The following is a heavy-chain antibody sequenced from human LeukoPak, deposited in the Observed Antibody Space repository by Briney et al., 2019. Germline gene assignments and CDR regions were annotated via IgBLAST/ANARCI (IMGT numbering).Heavy chain of an antibody. J-gene: IGHJ4*02. CDR2: IMPIFGPA. Sequence: SVKVLCKFSGGIFSSYAIRWVRQAPGQGLVWMGDIMPIFGPANCAEKFQDRITITTDESTSTAYMELSSLRSEDTAVYYCASNTGEYCSSTSGHDYWGQGTLVTVSS. CDR3: ASNTGEYCSSTSGHDY. CDR1: GGIFSSYA. V-gene: IGHV1-69*05. D-gene: IGHD2-2*01.